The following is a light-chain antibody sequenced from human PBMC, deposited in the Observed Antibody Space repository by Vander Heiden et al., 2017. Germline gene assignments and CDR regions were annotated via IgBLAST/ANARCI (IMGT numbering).Light chain of an antibody. V-gene: IGLV1-40*01. J-gene: IGLJ2*01. Sequence: QSVLTQPPSVSGAPGQRVTIPRTGSSSNIGGYAGHWHQQLPGTAPKLLIYGNTNRPSGVPDRFFGSRSGTSASLAITGLQAEDEADYYCQSYDSSLSGVVFGGGTRLTVL. CDR2: GNT. CDR1: SSNIGGYA. CDR3: QSYDSSLSGVV.